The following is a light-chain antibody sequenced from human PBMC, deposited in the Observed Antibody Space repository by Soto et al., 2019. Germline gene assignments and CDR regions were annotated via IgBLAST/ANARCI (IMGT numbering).Light chain of an antibody. CDR2: DVS. Sequence: QSALTQPASVSGSPGQSITISCTGSSSDVGGYNYVSWYQQHPGKAPKLIIYDVSNRPSGVSNRFSGSKSGNTASLTISGLQAEDEADYYCGSYTRSSPLFGGGTKLTVL. CDR1: SSDVGGYNY. J-gene: IGLJ2*01. V-gene: IGLV2-14*01. CDR3: GSYTRSSPL.